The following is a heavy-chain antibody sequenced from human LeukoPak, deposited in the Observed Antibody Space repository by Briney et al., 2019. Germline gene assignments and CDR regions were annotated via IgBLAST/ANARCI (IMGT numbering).Heavy chain of an antibody. D-gene: IGHD1-26*01. J-gene: IGHJ4*02. CDR2: ISGSGGST. V-gene: IGHV3-23*01. CDR3: AKDPGRWELRDFFDY. Sequence: GGSLRLSCAASGFTFSSYAMSWVRQAPGKGLEWVSGISGSGGSTYYADSVKGRCTISRDNSKNTLYLQMNSLGAEDTAVYYCAKDPGRWELRDFFDYWGQGTLVTVSS. CDR1: GFTFSSYA.